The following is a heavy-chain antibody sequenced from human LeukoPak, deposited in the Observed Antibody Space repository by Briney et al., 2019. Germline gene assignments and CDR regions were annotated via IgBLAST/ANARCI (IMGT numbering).Heavy chain of an antibody. D-gene: IGHD6-13*01. CDR2: INHSGST. V-gene: IGHV4-34*01. CDR1: GGSFSGYY. J-gene: IGHJ5*02. CDR3: AEGIAAAGTLWFDP. Sequence: PSETLSLTCAVYGGSFSGYYWSWIRQPPGKGLEWIGEINHSGSTNYNPSLKSRVTISVDTSKNPFSLKLSSVTAADTAVYYCAEGIAAAGTLWFDPWGQGTLVTVSS.